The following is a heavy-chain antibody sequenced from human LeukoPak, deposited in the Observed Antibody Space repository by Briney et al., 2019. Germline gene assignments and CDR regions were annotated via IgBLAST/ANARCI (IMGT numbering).Heavy chain of an antibody. V-gene: IGHV3-74*01. CDR1: GLAFSAYK. CDR2: ISTDGYTT. D-gene: IGHD2-15*01. Sequence: GGSLRLSCAASGLAFSAYKMHWVRQAPGKGLVWVSRISTDGYTTDYADFVQGRFTASRDNTKNTWSLEMNSLRAEDTAVYYCVVGGSPGYWGQGTLVTVSS. J-gene: IGHJ4*02. CDR3: VVGGSPGY.